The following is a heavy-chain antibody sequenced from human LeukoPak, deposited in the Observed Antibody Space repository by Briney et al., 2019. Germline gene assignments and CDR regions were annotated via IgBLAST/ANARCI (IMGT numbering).Heavy chain of an antibody. J-gene: IGHJ4*02. CDR1: GFTFSSYA. Sequence: GGSLRLSCAASGFTFSSYAMSWVRQAPGKGLEWVSAISGSGGSTYYADSVKGRFTISRDNSKNTLYLQMNSLRAEDTAVYYCAKRVGMVRGVRASPYYFDYRGQGTLVTVSS. V-gene: IGHV3-23*01. CDR2: ISGSGGST. CDR3: AKRVGMVRGVRASPYYFDY. D-gene: IGHD3-10*01.